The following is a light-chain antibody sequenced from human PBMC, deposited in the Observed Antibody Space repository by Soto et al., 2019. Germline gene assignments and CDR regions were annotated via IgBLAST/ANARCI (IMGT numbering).Light chain of an antibody. CDR1: QSVSSY. CDR2: DAS. J-gene: IGKJ4*01. Sequence: EIVLTQSPATLSVSPGERATLSCRASQSVSSYLAWYQQKPGQAPRLLIYDASTRATGIPARFSGSGSGTDFTLTITSLEPEDFAVYYCQHHSNWLAFGGGTKVEIK. V-gene: IGKV3-11*01. CDR3: QHHSNWLA.